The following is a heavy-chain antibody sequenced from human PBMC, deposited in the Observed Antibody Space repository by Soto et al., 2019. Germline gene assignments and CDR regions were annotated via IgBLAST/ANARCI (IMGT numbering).Heavy chain of an antibody. V-gene: IGHV3-9*01. CDR2: ISWNSGSI. J-gene: IGHJ6*03. D-gene: IGHD1-26*01. CDR1: GFTFDDYA. CDR3: AKDIGMDYYYYMDV. Sequence: ESVGGLVQPGRSLRLSCAASGFTFDDYAMHWVRQAPGKGLEWVSGISWNSGSIGYADSVKGRFTISRDNAKNSLYLQMNSLRAEDTALYYCAKDIGMDYYYYMDVWGKGTTVTVSS.